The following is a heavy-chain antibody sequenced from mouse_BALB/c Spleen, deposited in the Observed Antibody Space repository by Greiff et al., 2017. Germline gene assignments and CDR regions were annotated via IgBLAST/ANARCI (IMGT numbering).Heavy chain of an antibody. CDR2: IRNKANGYTT. J-gene: IGHJ2*01. Sequence: EVKLMESGGGLVQPGGSLRLSCATSGFTFTDYYMSCVRQPPGKALEWLGFIRNKANGYTTEYSASVKGRFTISRDNSQSILYLQMNTLRAEDSATYYCARAWYFDYWGQGTTLTVSS. CDR1: GFTFTDYY. CDR3: ARAWYFDY. V-gene: IGHV7-3*02.